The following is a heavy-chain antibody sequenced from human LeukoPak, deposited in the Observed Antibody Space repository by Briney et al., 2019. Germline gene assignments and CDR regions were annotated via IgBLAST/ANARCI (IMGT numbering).Heavy chain of an antibody. CDR2: MSGSGDRT. D-gene: IGHD4-17*01. Sequence: PGGSLRLSCTASGFTFSRKGMSWVRQAPGKGLEWVSGMSGSGDRTYYADSVKGRFTISRDNAKNSLYLQMNSLRAEDTALYYCARTVTTGSNYYYYYYMDVWGKGTTVTVSS. J-gene: IGHJ6*03. CDR1: GFTFSRKG. V-gene: IGHV3-23*01. CDR3: ARTVTTGSNYYYYYYMDV.